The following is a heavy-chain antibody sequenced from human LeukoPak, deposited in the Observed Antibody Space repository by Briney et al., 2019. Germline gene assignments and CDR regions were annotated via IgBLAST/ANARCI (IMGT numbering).Heavy chain of an antibody. CDR2: ISSSGSTI. V-gene: IGHV3-48*03. D-gene: IGHD3-10*01. CDR3: ARQSLWFGESPAHFDY. CDR1: GFTFSSYE. Sequence: GGSLRLSCAASGFTFSSYEMNWVRQAPGKGLEWVSYISSSGSTIYYADSVKGRFTISRDNAKNSLYLQMNSLRAEDTAVYYCARQSLWFGESPAHFDYWGQGTLVTVSS. J-gene: IGHJ4*02.